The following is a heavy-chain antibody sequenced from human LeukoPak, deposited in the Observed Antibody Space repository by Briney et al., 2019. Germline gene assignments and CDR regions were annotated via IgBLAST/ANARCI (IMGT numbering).Heavy chain of an antibody. CDR3: ARDRGYSSSWYIDY. CDR2: IYHSGST. CDR1: GGSISSSNW. D-gene: IGHD6-13*01. V-gene: IGHV4-4*02. Sequence: PSETLSLTCAVSGGSISSSNWWSWVRQPPGKGLEWIGEIYHSGSTNYNPSLKSRVTISVDTSKNQFSLKLSSVTAADTAVYYCARDRGYSSSWYIDYWGQGTLVTVSS. J-gene: IGHJ4*02.